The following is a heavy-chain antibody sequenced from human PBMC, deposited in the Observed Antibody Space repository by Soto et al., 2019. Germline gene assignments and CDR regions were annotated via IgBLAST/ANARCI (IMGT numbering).Heavy chain of an antibody. J-gene: IGHJ4*02. CDR3: AREWLSQLTFDY. CDR2: INHSGST. V-gene: IGHV4-34*01. D-gene: IGHD3-22*01. CDR1: GGSFSGYY. Sequence: PSETLSLTCAVYGGSFSGYYWSWIRQPPGKGLEWIGEINHSGSTNYNPSLKSRVTISVDTSKNQFSLKLSSVTAADTAVYYCAREWLSQLTFDYWGQGTLVTVSS.